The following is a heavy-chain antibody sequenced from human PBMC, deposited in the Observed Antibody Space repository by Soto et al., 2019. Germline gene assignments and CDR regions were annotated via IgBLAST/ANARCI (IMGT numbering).Heavy chain of an antibody. Sequence: QLQLHESGSGLVRPSQTLSLTCSVSGGSISSRGYSWSWVRQPPGKGLEWIGCIYHSGSTFYNPSLKSRVTLSIDMSNNHFSLDLSSVTAADTAVYYCATEFEGEEYYFDSWGQGTRVIVSS. CDR1: GGSISSRGYS. J-gene: IGHJ4*02. CDR2: IYHSGST. D-gene: IGHD3-10*01. CDR3: ATEFEGEEYYFDS. V-gene: IGHV4-30-2*01.